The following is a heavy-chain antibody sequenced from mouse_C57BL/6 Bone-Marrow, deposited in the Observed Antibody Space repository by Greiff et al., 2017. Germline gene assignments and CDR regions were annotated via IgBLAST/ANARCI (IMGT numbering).Heavy chain of an antibody. CDR3: ARWGYYGSSSFAY. D-gene: IGHD1-1*01. CDR1: GYTFTSYW. CDR2: IDPKSGGT. Sequence: VQLQQPGAELVKPGASVKLSCKASGYTFTSYWMHWVKQRPGRGLEWIGRIDPKSGGTKYNEKFKSKATLTVDKPSSTAYMQLSSLTSEDSAVYYCARWGYYGSSSFAYWGQGTLVTVSA. V-gene: IGHV1-72*01. J-gene: IGHJ3*01.